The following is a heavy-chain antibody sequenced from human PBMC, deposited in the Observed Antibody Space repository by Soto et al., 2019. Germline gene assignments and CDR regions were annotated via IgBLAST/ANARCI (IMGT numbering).Heavy chain of an antibody. J-gene: IGHJ4*02. CDR3: TRADSGVVILPDVRPLFDL. D-gene: IGHD3-10*01. CDR1: GYDFLNFN. Sequence: QMQMLQSGAEVRKPGASVKVSCKTSGYDFLNFNIHWVRQAPGQGLECMAVINPSGRYTRYAQKFQGRFTVTRDTSATTVYVDLSGLSSEDTAVYFCTRADSGVVILPDVRPLFDLWGQGTLVVVSS. CDR2: INPSGRYT. V-gene: IGHV1-46*01.